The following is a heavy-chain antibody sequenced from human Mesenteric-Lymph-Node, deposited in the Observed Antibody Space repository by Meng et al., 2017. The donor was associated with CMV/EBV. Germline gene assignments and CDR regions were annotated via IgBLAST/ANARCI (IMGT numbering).Heavy chain of an antibody. CDR1: GGSISSGSYY. CDR3: AREAVFGVGYYGMDV. D-gene: IGHD3-3*01. V-gene: IGHV4-39*07. J-gene: IGHJ6*02. CDR2: ISHIGST. Sequence: SETLSLTCTVSGGSISSGSYYWGWIRQPPGKGLEWIGSISHIGSTDYDPSLKSRVTISVDTSKNQFSLRLRSVTAADTAVYYCAREAVFGVGYYGMDVWGQGTTVTVSS.